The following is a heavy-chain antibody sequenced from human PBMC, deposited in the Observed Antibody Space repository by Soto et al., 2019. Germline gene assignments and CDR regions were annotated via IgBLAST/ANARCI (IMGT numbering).Heavy chain of an antibody. CDR1: GFTFSSYW. CDR2: INQDGSGK. V-gene: IGHV3-7*01. D-gene: IGHD1-26*01. CDR3: AVQGATFDY. Sequence: EVQLVESGGGLVQPGGSLRLSCAASGFTFSSYWMSWVRQAPGKGLECVANINQDGSGKYYVDSVKGRFTISRDNAKNSLSLQMNSLRVEDTAVYYCAVQGATFDYWGQGTLVTVSS. J-gene: IGHJ4*02.